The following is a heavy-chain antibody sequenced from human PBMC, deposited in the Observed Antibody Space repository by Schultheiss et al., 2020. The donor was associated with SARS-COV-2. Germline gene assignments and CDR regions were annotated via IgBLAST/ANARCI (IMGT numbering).Heavy chain of an antibody. J-gene: IGHJ6*02. Sequence: GSLRLSCAASGFTFSSYWMHWVRQAPGKGLVWVSRINSDGSSTSYADSVKGRFTISRDNAKNTLYLQMNSLRAEDTAVYYCARERVVVVPAAILDYYYYGMDVWGQGTTVTVSS. CDR1: GFTFSSYW. V-gene: IGHV3-74*01. CDR3: ARERVVVVPAAILDYYYYGMDV. D-gene: IGHD2-2*02. CDR2: INSDGSST.